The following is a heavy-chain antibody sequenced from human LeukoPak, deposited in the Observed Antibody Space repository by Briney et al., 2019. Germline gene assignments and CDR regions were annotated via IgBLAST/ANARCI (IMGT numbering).Heavy chain of an antibody. CDR2: ISSSSDLM. CDR3: ARVLRGLYNLGD. Sequence: GGSLRLSCEASGFSLSISGMNWVRQAPGEGLEWVSYISSSSDLMSYVDSVKGRFTVSRDNAKNSLFLQMNSLRDEDTAVYYCARVLRGLYNLGDWGQGTLVTVSS. D-gene: IGHD3-10*01. CDR1: GFSLSISG. J-gene: IGHJ4*02. V-gene: IGHV3-48*02.